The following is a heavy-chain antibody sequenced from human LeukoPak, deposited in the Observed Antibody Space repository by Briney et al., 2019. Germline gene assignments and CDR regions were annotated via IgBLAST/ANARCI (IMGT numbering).Heavy chain of an antibody. V-gene: IGHV3-20*04. CDR1: GFTFDDYG. CDR3: AIHQECPARL. D-gene: IGHD6-6*01. J-gene: IGHJ4*02. Sequence: GGSLRLSCAASGFTFDDYGMSWVRQAPGKGLEWVSGINWNGGSTGYADSVKGRFTISRDNAKNSLYLQMNSLRAEDTAVYYCAIHQECPARLWGQGTLVTVSS. CDR2: INWNGGST.